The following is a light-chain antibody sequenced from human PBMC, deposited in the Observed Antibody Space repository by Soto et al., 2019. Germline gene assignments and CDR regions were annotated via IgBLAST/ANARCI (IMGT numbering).Light chain of an antibody. CDR3: LQDHNYPHT. CDR1: QGIGND. Sequence: AIQMAQSPSSLSASVGDRVTITCRASQGIGNDVGWFQQKPGKAPKLLIYAAATLQSGVPSRFSGSRSGTDYTPTSISLQPEDFATYYCLQDHNYPHTFGGGTKVEIK. CDR2: AAA. J-gene: IGKJ4*01. V-gene: IGKV1-6*02.